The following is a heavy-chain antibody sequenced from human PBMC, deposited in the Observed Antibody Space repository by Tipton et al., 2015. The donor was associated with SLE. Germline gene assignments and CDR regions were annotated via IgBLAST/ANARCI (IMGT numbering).Heavy chain of an antibody. V-gene: IGHV1-46*01. J-gene: IGHJ4*02. D-gene: IGHD1-26*01. Sequence: QSGPEVKKPGASVKVSCKASGYTFTSYYMHWGRQAPGQGLEWMGIINPSGGSTSYAQKFQGRVTMTRDTSTSTVYMELSSLRSDDTAVYYCARDLGASGADYWGQGTLVTVSS. CDR1: GYTFTSYY. CDR2: INPSGGST. CDR3: ARDLGASGADY.